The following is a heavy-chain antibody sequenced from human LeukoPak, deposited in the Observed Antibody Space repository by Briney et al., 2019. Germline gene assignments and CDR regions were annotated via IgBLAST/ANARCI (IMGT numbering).Heavy chain of an antibody. D-gene: IGHD2-15*01. Sequence: GRSLRLSCAASGFTFSNYAFHWVRQAPGKGLEWVAVISYDGNNQYYADSVKGRFSISRDNSKNTLYLQMNSLRTEDTAVYYCARDAYYCSGGSCYGDYFDYWGQGTLVTVSS. V-gene: IGHV3-30*04. CDR3: ARDAYYCSGGSCYGDYFDY. CDR2: ISYDGNNQ. J-gene: IGHJ4*02. CDR1: GFTFSNYA.